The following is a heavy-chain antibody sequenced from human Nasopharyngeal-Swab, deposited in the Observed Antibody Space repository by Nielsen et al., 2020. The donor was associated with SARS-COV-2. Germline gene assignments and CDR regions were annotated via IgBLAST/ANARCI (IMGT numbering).Heavy chain of an antibody. V-gene: IGHV5-51*01. J-gene: IGHJ6*02. Sequence: WIRQPPGKGLEWMGIIYPGDSDTRYSPSFQGQVTISADKSISTAYLQWSSLKASDTAMYYCARHDSINGMDVWGQGTTVTVSS. D-gene: IGHD1-14*01. CDR2: IYPGDSDT. CDR3: ARHDSINGMDV.